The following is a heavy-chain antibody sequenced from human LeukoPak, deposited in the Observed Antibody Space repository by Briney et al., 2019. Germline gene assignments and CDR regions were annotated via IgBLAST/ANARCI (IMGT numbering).Heavy chain of an antibody. CDR3: TTSGSSSQWYRPFDN. CDR2: IKGKADGATI. CDR1: GCTFSNAW. D-gene: IGHD6-13*01. Sequence: GGSLRLSCATSGCTFSNAWMSWVRQVPGKGMEGVGRIKGKADGATIAYAAPVESRFAISRADSKDTLYLQMNSLKTEDTGEYYCTTSGSSSQWYRPFDNWGQGTMVTVSS. J-gene: IGHJ3*02. V-gene: IGHV3-15*01.